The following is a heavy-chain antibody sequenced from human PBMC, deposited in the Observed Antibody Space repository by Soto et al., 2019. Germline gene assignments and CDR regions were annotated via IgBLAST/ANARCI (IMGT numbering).Heavy chain of an antibody. CDR1: GFTFSSYG. CDR2: IWYDGSNK. V-gene: IGHV3-33*01. J-gene: IGHJ6*03. Sequence: GGSLRLSCAASGFTFSSYGMHWVRQAPGKGLEWVAVIWYDGSNKYYADSVKGRFTISRDNSKNTLYLQMNSLRAEDTAVYYCARDVHGSGSYYTPYYYYYMDVWGKGTTVTVSS. D-gene: IGHD3-10*01. CDR3: ARDVHGSGSYYTPYYYYYMDV.